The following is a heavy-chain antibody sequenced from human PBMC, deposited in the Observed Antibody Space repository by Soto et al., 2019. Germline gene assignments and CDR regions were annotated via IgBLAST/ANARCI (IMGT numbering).Heavy chain of an antibody. V-gene: IGHV1-46*01. CDR2: INPSGGST. CDR1: GYTFTSYY. J-gene: IGHJ5*02. CDR3: ARDPRYCSGGSCYPPRGNWLDP. D-gene: IGHD2-15*01. Sequence: GASVKVSCKASGYTFTSYYMHWVRQAPGQGLEWMGIINPSGGSTSYAQKFQGRVTMTRDTSTSTVYMELSSLRSEDTAVYYCARDPRYCSGGSCYPPRGNWLDPWGQGTLVTVSS.